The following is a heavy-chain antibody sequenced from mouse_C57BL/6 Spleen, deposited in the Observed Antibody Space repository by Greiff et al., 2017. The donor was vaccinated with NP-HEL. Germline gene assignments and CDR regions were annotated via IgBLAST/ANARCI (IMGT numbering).Heavy chain of an antibody. CDR3: ARDYDSSFAY. J-gene: IGHJ3*01. D-gene: IGHD3-2*01. V-gene: IGHV3-1*01. Sequence: EVQLQQSGPGMVKPSQSLSLTCTVTGYSITSGYDWHWIRHFPGNKLEWMGYISYSGSTNYNPSLKSRISITHDTSKNHFFLKLNSVTTEDTATYYCARDYDSSFAYWGQGTLVTVSA. CDR2: ISYSGST. CDR1: GYSITSGYD.